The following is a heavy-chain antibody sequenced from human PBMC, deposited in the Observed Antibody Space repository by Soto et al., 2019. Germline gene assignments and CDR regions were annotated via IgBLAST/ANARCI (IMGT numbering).Heavy chain of an antibody. CDR3: ARDLAAVPRAFDY. CDR2: VYYTGTT. V-gene: IGHV4-59*01. Sequence: SETLSLTCTVSGGSISSYFYIWVRQPPGKGLEWIGSVYYTGTTDYNPPLKSRVTISVDTSKTQFSLNLRSVTAADTAVYYCARDLAAVPRAFDYWGRGTLVTVSS. D-gene: IGHD6-13*01. CDR1: GGSISSYF. J-gene: IGHJ4*02.